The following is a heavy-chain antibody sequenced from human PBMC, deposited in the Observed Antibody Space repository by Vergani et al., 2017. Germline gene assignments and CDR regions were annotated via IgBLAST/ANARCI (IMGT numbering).Heavy chain of an antibody. D-gene: IGHD6-13*01. CDR1: GRSFSGYF. J-gene: IGHJ6*02. Sequence: QVPLQQWGAGLLKPSETLSLTCAVYGRSFSGYFWSWLRQPPGKGLEWIGEVNHSGSTIYNPSLKSRVTISVDTSKNQFSLKLSSVTAADTAVYYCARGKLVPYYYYYGMDVWGQGTTVTVSS. CDR2: VNHSGST. CDR3: ARGKLVPYYYYYGMDV. V-gene: IGHV4-34*01.